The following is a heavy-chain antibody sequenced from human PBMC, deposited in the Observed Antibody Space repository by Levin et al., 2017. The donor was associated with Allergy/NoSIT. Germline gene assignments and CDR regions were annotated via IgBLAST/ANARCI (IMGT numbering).Heavy chain of an antibody. J-gene: IGHJ4*02. Sequence: SETLSLTCAVSGGSISSGGYSWSWIRQPPGKGLEWIGNIYLSGSTNDNPSLKSLVTMSVDRSTTQFSLKLSYVTAADTAVYYCARVAGYSYGYYFDYWGPGTLVTVSS. CDR2: IYLSGST. CDR1: GGSISSGGYS. CDR3: ARVAGYSYGYYFDY. V-gene: IGHV4-30-2*01. D-gene: IGHD5-18*01.